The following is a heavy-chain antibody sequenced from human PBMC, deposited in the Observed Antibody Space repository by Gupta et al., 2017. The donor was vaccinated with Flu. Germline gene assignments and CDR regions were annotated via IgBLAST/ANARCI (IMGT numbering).Heavy chain of an antibody. CDR3: ARGIYLRGGITVYFDH. J-gene: IGHJ4*02. Sequence: MNWGRQAPGKGLEWVSYISDTGNIYYAGSVKGRFTISRDNAKNSLSLQMDSLRAEDTAVYYCARGIYLRGGITVYFDHWGQGTLVTVSS. D-gene: IGHD3-10*01. CDR2: ISDTGNI. V-gene: IGHV3-48*01.